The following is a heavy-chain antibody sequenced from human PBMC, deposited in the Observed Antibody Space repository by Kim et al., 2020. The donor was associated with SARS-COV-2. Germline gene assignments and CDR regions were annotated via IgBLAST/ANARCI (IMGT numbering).Heavy chain of an antibody. J-gene: IGHJ6*02. V-gene: IGHV4-4*07. CDR1: GGSISSYY. D-gene: IGHD3-10*01. CDR3: ARDYGVTMVRGVVGMDV. CDR2: IYTSGST. Sequence: SETLSLTCTVSGGSISSYYWSWIRQPAGKGLEWIGRIYTSGSTNYNPSLKSRVTMSVDTSKNQFSLKLSSVTAADTAVYYCARDYGVTMVRGVVGMDVWGQGTTVTVSS.